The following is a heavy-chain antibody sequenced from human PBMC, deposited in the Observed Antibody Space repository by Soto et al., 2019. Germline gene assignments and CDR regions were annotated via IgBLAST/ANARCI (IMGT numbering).Heavy chain of an antibody. Sequence: QLQLQESGPGLVKPSETLSLTCSVSGASISSNSYYWVWIRQPPGKGLEWIGSIHYSGRTYYNPSLKSRVTISLDTSKNQFSLKLSSVTAADTSVYYCASCRREEDCSIATCYVRYWGQGTLVTVSS. D-gene: IGHD2-2*01. CDR2: IHYSGRT. CDR1: GASISSNSYY. J-gene: IGHJ4*02. V-gene: IGHV4-39*01. CDR3: ASCRREEDCSIATCYVRY.